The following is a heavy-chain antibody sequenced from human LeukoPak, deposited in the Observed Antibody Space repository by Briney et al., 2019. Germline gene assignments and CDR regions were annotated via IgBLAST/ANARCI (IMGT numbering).Heavy chain of an antibody. CDR2: IRAEGDPT. J-gene: IGHJ4*02. CDR1: GFNFNIYS. V-gene: IGHV3-23*01. CDR3: VKPGERFGVTYPRGFES. D-gene: IGHD3-3*01. Sequence: GGSLRLSCRASGFNFNIYSMNWVRQAPGKGLEWVSVIRAEGDPTHYADSVKGRFTISRDNSKNMVYLQMNRLRAEDTAIYYCVKPGERFGVTYPRGFESWGQGTLVTVSS.